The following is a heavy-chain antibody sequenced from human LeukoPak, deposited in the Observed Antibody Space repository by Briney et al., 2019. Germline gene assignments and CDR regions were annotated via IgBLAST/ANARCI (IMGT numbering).Heavy chain of an antibody. CDR2: ISSSGSTI. J-gene: IGHJ4*02. D-gene: IGHD3-10*01. V-gene: IGHV3-48*03. Sequence: GGSLRLSCAASGFTFSSYEMNWVRQAPGKGLEWVSYISSSGSTIYYADSVKGRFTISRDNAKNSLYLQMNSLRAEDTAVYYCARVPNPRSMSSGSYYFDYWGQGTLVTVSS. CDR3: ARVPNPRSMSSGSYYFDY. CDR1: GFTFSSYE.